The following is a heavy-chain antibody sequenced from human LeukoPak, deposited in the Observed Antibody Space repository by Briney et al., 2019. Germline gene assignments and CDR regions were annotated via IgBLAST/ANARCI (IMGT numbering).Heavy chain of an antibody. CDR2: IRSDASNE. V-gene: IGHV3-30*02. CDR1: GFTFSSSG. Sequence: GGSLRLSCAASGFTFSSSGMHWVREAPGKGLEWVAFIRSDASNEYYADSVKGRFTISRDNSKNTLYLQMSSLRAEDTAVYYCAKDALGYSGYGGLDAFDIWGQGTMVTVSS. J-gene: IGHJ3*02. CDR3: AKDALGYSGYGGLDAFDI. D-gene: IGHD5-12*01.